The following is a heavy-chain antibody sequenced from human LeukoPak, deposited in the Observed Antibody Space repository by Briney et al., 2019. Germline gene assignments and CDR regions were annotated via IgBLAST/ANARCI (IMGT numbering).Heavy chain of an antibody. CDR2: IYYSGST. CDR3: ARSDIVVVPAATFDY. Sequence: GSLRLSCVASGITFNNAWMSWVRQAPGKGLEWIGYIYYSGSTNYNPSLKSRVTISVDTSKNQFSLKLSSVTAADTAVYYCARSDIVVVPAATFDYWGQGTLVTVSS. J-gene: IGHJ4*02. D-gene: IGHD2-2*01. CDR1: GITFNNAW. V-gene: IGHV4-59*01.